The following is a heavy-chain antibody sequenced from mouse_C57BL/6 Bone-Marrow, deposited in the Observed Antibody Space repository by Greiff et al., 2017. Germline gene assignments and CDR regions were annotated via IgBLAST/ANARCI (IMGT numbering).Heavy chain of an antibody. CDR2: INPYNGGT. CDR3: ARGRRNSKGWLAD. CDR1: GYTFTDYY. J-gene: IGHJ3*01. Sequence: VQLQQSGPVLVKPGASVKMSCKASGYTFTDYYMNWVKQSHGQSLEWIGVINPYNGGTRYNQKFKGKATLTVDKSSSTAYMELNSLTSEDSAVYYCARGRRNSKGWLADWGQGTLVTVSA. V-gene: IGHV1-19*01. D-gene: IGHD2-5*01.